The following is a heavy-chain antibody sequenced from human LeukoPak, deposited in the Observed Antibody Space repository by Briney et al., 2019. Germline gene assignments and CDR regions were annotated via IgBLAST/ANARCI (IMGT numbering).Heavy chain of an antibody. CDR3: AKYKIAAAGQDAFDI. D-gene: IGHD6-13*01. V-gene: IGHV3-23*01. Sequence: GGSLRLSCAASGFTFSSYAMSWVRKAPGTGLEWVSAISGSGGSTYYADSVKGRFTISRDNSKNTLYLQMNSLRAEDTAVYYCAKYKIAAAGQDAFDIWGQGTMVTVSS. CDR2: ISGSGGST. J-gene: IGHJ3*02. CDR1: GFTFSSYA.